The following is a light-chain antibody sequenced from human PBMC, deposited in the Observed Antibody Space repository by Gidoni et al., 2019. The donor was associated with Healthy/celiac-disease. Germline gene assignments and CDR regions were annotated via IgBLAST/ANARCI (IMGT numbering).Light chain of an antibody. CDR3: LLSYSGARV. CDR2: DTR. CDR1: TGAVTSGHY. J-gene: IGLJ3*02. V-gene: IGLV7-46*01. Sequence: QAVVTQVPSLTVSPGGTVTLTCGASTGAVTSGHYPYWFQQKPGQAPRTLIYDTRNKHSWTPARFSGSLLGGKAALTLSGAQPEDEAEYYCLLSYSGARVFGGGTKLTVL.